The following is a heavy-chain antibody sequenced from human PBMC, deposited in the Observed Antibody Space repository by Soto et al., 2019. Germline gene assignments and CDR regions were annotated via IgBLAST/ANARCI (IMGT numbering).Heavy chain of an antibody. J-gene: IGHJ6*02. CDR3: ARVGGRDYYYGMDV. D-gene: IGHD2-15*01. Sequence: PSETLSLTCTVSGGSISSGDYYWSWIRQPPGKGLEWIGYIYYSGSTNYNPSLKSRVTISVDTSKNQFSLKLSSVTAADTAVYYCARVGGRDYYYGMDVWGQGTTVTVSS. CDR1: GGSISSGDYY. V-gene: IGHV4-30-4*01. CDR2: IYYSGST.